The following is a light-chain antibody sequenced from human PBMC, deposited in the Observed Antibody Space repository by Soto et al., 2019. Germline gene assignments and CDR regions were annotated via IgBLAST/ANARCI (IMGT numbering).Light chain of an antibody. Sequence: EIVLTQSPATLSLSPGERATLSCRASQSVSSYLAWYQQKPGQAPRLLIYDASNRATGIPARFRGSGSGTDFTLTISSLEPEDFAVYYCQQRSKWWTFGQGTKVDIK. CDR2: DAS. V-gene: IGKV3-11*01. J-gene: IGKJ1*01. CDR3: QQRSKWWT. CDR1: QSVSSY.